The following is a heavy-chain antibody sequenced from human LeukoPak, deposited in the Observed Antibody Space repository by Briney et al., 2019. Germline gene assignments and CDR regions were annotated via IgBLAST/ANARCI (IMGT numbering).Heavy chain of an antibody. CDR2: MHHSGKA. D-gene: IGHD3-22*01. J-gene: IGHJ4*02. CDR3: ARYYYDSSGYYFDY. Sequence: PSETLSLTCTVSGGSMIDHYWSWVRQPPGKGLEWVGYMHHSGKANSNPSLKSRVTISVDTSKNQFSLKLSSVTAADTAVYYCARYYYDSSGYYFDYWGQGTLVTVSS. V-gene: IGHV4-59*11. CDR1: GGSMIDHY.